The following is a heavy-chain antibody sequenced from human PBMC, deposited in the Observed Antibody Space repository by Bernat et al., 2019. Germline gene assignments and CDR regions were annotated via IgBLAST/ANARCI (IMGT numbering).Heavy chain of an antibody. J-gene: IGHJ4*02. D-gene: IGHD4-17*01. CDR2: IWYDGSNK. V-gene: IGHV3-33*01. Sequence: QVQLVESGGGVVQPGRSLRLSCAASGFTFSSYGMHWVRQAPGKGLEWVAVIWYDGSNKYYADSVKGRFTISRDNSKNTLYLQMNSLRAEDTAVYYCARDDSRFGDPQLFDYWGQGTLVTVSS. CDR3: ARDDSRFGDPQLFDY. CDR1: GFTFSSYG.